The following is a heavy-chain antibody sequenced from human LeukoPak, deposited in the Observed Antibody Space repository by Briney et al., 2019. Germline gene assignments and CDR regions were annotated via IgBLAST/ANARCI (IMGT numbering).Heavy chain of an antibody. CDR1: GYTFTSYY. CDR3: ARSDIVVVPAAIEPSFDY. CDR2: INPSGGST. J-gene: IGHJ4*02. D-gene: IGHD2-2*01. V-gene: IGHV1-46*01. Sequence: PEASVKVSCKASGYTFTSYYMHWVRQAPGQGLEWMGIINPSGGSTSYAQKFQGRVTMTRDTSTSTVYMELSSLRSDDTAVYYCARSDIVVVPAAIEPSFDYWGQGTLVTVSS.